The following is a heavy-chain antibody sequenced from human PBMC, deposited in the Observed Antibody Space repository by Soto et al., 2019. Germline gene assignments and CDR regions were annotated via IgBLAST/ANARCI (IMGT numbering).Heavy chain of an antibody. CDR2: IIPILGIA. CDR3: ARDPSGGSSGRAY. V-gene: IGHV1-69*04. D-gene: IGHD6-19*01. J-gene: IGHJ4*02. CDR1: GGTFSSYT. Sequence: ASVKVSCKASGGTFSSYTISWVRQAPGQGLEWMGRIIPILGIANYAQKFQGRVTITADKSTSTAYMELSSLRSEDTAVYYCARDPSGGSSGRAYWGQGTLVTVSS.